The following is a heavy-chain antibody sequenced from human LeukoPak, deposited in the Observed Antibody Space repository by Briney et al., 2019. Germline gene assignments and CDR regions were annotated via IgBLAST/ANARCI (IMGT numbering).Heavy chain of an antibody. D-gene: IGHD3-10*01. V-gene: IGHV1-2*02. Sequence: ASVKVSCKASGYTFTSYDINWVRQATGQGLEWMGWMNPNSGGTNYAQKFQGRVTMTRDTSISTAYMELSRLRSDDTAVYYCARDRAMVRGVKGTRDYYYYYMDVWGKGTTVTISS. CDR3: ARDRAMVRGVKGTRDYYYYYMDV. J-gene: IGHJ6*03. CDR1: GYTFTSYD. CDR2: MNPNSGGT.